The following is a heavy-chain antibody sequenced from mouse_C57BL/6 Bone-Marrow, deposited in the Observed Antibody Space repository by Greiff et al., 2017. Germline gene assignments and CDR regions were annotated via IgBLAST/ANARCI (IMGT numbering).Heavy chain of an antibody. Sequence: VQLQQSGAELVRPGASVKLSCTASGFNIKDDYMHWVKQRPEQGLEWIGWIDPENGDTEYASKFQGKATITADTSSNTAYLQLSSLTSEDTAVYYCTCIYYGKEFDDWGQGTTLTVSS. D-gene: IGHD1-1*01. V-gene: IGHV14-4*01. CDR3: TCIYYGKEFDD. CDR2: IDPENGDT. CDR1: GFNIKDDY. J-gene: IGHJ2*01.